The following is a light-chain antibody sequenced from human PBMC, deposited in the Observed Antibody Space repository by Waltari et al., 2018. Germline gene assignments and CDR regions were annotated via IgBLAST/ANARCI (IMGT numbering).Light chain of an antibody. CDR2: HTS. CDR1: QRVGKY. V-gene: IGKV3-20*01. CDR3: QHYVRLPAT. J-gene: IGKJ1*01. Sequence: EIVLTQSPGTLSLSPGERATLSCWASQRVGKYLAWYQQKPGQAPRLLIYHTSNRATGIADRFSGSGSGTDFSLTISRLEPEDFAVYYCQHYVRLPATFGQGTKVEIK.